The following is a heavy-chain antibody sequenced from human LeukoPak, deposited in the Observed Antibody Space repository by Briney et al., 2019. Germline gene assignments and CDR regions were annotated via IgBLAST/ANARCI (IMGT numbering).Heavy chain of an antibody. CDR3: ARDRGVSSAHFDY. J-gene: IGHJ4*02. CDR1: GGSISTDH. Sequence: PSETLSLTCTVSGGSISTDHWNWIRQPPGKGLEWIGYIYDSGSTNYNPSLKSRVTISVDTSKNQFSLKLSSVTAADTAVYYCARDRGVSSAHFDYWGQGTLVTVSS. CDR2: IYDSGST. D-gene: IGHD1-26*01. V-gene: IGHV4-59*01.